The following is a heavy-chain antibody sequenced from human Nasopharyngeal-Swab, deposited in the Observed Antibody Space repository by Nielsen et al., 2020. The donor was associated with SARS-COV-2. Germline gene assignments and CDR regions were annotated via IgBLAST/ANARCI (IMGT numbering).Heavy chain of an antibody. V-gene: IGHV5-10-1*01. J-gene: IGHJ6*03. CDR1: GYSFTTYW. CDR2: IAPRDSYT. CDR3: ARLRGSAFYYYYLDV. Sequence: GESLKSSCKGSGYSFTTYWITWVRQLPGKGLEWMGMIAPRDSYTTYSPSFQGHVTISADKSISTAYLQWSSLKASDTAMYYCARLRGSAFYYYYLDVWGKGTTVTVSS. D-gene: IGHD2-15*01.